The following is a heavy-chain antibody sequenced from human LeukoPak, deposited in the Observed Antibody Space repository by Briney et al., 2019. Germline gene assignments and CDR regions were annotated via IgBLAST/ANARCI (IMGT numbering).Heavy chain of an antibody. Sequence: GGSLRLSCAASGFTFSNAWMSCVRQAPGKGLEWVSVIYSGGRTKYADSVKGRFTISRDNSKNTLYLQMNSLRAEDTAVYYCARGEGLFDYWGQGTLVTVSS. CDR3: ARGEGLFDY. V-gene: IGHV3-53*01. CDR2: IYSGGRT. J-gene: IGHJ4*02. CDR1: GFTFSNAW.